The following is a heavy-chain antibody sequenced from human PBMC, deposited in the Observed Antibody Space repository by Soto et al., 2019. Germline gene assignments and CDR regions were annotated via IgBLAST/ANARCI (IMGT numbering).Heavy chain of an antibody. CDR1: GCTFTSYG. V-gene: IGHV1-18*01. CDR3: ASTKVGYYYYYGMDV. CDR2: ISAYNGNT. D-gene: IGHD1-26*01. J-gene: IGHJ6*02. Sequence: QVQLVQSGAEVKKPGASVKVSCKASGCTFTSYGISWVRQAPGQGLEWMGWISAYNGNTNYAQKLQGRVTMTTDTSTSTAYMELRSLRSDDTAVYYCASTKVGYYYYYGMDVWGQGTTVTVSS.